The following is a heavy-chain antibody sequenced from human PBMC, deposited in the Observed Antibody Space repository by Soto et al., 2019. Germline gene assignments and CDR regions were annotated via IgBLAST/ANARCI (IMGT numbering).Heavy chain of an antibody. CDR3: ARDPSGEDDIVVVPAGWFDP. D-gene: IGHD2-2*01. Sequence: GGSLRLSCAASGFTFSSYGMHWVRQAPGKGLEWVAVIWYDGSNKYYADSVKGRFTISRDNSKNTLYLQMNSLRAEDTAVYYCARDPSGEDDIVVVPAGWFDPWGQGTLVTVSS. V-gene: IGHV3-33*01. CDR2: IWYDGSNK. CDR1: GFTFSSYG. J-gene: IGHJ5*02.